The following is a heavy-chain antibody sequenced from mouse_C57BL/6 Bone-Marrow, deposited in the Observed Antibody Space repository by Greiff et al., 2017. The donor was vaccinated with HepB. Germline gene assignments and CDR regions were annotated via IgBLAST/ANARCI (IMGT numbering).Heavy chain of an antibody. D-gene: IGHD3-3*01. CDR3: TTEGAFYDY. Sequence: EVKLQESGAELVRPGASVKLSCTASGFNIKDDYMHWVKQRPEQGLEWIGWIDPENGDSEYASKFPGQATITADTSSNTAYLQLSRLTSEDTAVYYCTTEGAFYDYWGQGTTLTFSS. CDR2: IDPENGDS. V-gene: IGHV14-4*01. CDR1: GFNIKDDY. J-gene: IGHJ2*01.